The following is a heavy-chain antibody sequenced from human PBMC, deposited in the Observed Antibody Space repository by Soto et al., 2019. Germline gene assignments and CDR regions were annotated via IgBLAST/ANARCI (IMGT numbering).Heavy chain of an antibody. V-gene: IGHV3-64D*06. CDR1: GFTFSEST. D-gene: IGHD2-15*01. Sequence: GGSLILSCSASGFTFSESTIYWVRQVPGKGLEAISAVSTSGRSTYYADSVKDRFRISRDNSKNTIYLQMGSLRPEDTARYYCVKQAHGLDGVAFDYWGRGTQVTVS. CDR3: VKQAHGLDGVAFDY. CDR2: VSTSGRST. J-gene: IGHJ4*01.